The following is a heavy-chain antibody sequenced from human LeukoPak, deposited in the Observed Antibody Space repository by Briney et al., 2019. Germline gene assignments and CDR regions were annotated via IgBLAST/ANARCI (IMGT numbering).Heavy chain of an antibody. CDR3: ARDIRMDPTKFDY. J-gene: IGHJ4*02. V-gene: IGHV4-59*01. Sequence: SETLSLTCTVSGGSISSYYWSWIRQPPGKGLEWIGYIYYSGSTNYNPSLKSRVTISVDTSKNQFSLKLSSVTAADTAVYYCARDIRMDPTKFDYWGQGTLVTVSS. CDR2: IYYSGST. D-gene: IGHD3-16*01. CDR1: GGSISSYY.